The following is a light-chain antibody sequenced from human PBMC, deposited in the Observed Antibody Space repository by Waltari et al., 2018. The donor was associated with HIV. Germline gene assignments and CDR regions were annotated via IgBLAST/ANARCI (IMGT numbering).Light chain of an antibody. CDR2: DVS. Sequence: QSALTQPRSASGSPGQSVTNPSTGTRRDAGGSNNVPWYQHHPDKAPNLMICDVSKRPAAVPDRCSGSKSGNTASLTISGLQAEDEADYYCCSYAGSYGYVFGTGTKVTVL. V-gene: IGLV2-11*01. J-gene: IGLJ1*01. CDR3: CSYAGSYGYV. CDR1: RRDAGGSNN.